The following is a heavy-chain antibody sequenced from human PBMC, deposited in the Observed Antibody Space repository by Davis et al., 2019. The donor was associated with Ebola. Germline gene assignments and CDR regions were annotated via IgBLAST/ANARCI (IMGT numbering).Heavy chain of an antibody. V-gene: IGHV3-73*01. CDR2: IRSKPNNYAT. CDR1: GFTFSGSA. CDR3: SIAAAGHGGDY. Sequence: GESLKISCAASGFTFSGSAMHWVRQASGKGLEWVGRIRSKPNNYATAYAASVKGRFTISRDDSKNTAYLQMNSLKTEDTAVYYCSIAAAGHGGDYWGQGTLVTVSS. J-gene: IGHJ4*02. D-gene: IGHD6-13*01.